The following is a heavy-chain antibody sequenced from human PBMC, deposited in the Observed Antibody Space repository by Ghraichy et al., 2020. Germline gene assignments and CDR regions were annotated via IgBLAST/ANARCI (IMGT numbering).Heavy chain of an antibody. CDR2: INPNTGER. CDR1: GYTFTDYY. Sequence: ASVKVSCKASGYTFTDYYLHWARQAPGQGLEWMGWINPNTGERKTAQKFQGRVTMTSDTSINTAYMELSSLRPDDTAVHYCVRDSDFSHLFQWFDPWGQGTLVIVSS. D-gene: IGHD3-3*01. V-gene: IGHV1-2*02. J-gene: IGHJ5*02. CDR3: VRDSDFSHLFQWFDP.